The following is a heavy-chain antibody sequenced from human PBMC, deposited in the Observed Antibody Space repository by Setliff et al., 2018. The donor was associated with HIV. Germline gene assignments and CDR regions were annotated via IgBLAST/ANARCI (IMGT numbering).Heavy chain of an antibody. CDR3: VTDEKVAFDV. J-gene: IGHJ3*01. CDR2: IKSEFDGGTT. CDR1: GFTFSNAW. V-gene: IGHV3-15*01. Sequence: PGGSLRLSCAASGFTFSNAWMTWVRQGPGKGLEWVGRIKSEFDGGTTDYAAAVRGRFTFSRDDSKDTLYLQTNSLKIEDTGTYYWVTDEKVAFDVWGQGTKVTVSS.